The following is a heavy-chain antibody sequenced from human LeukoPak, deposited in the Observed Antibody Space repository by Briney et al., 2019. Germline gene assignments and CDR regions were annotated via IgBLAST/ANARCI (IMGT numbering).Heavy chain of an antibody. D-gene: IGHD3-3*01. CDR1: GGTFSSYA. Sequence: SVKVSCKASGGTFSSYAISWVRQAPGQGLEWMGGIIPIFGTANYAQKFQGRVTITAVESLSTVYMEVSSLRSEDTAVYYCAKYDFWSGYRYYFDYWGQGTLVTVSS. V-gene: IGHV1-69*13. J-gene: IGHJ4*02. CDR3: AKYDFWSGYRYYFDY. CDR2: IIPIFGTA.